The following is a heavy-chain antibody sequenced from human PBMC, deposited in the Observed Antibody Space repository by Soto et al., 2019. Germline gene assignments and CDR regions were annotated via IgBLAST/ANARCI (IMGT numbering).Heavy chain of an antibody. CDR1: GFTFSDYY. D-gene: IGHD3-22*01. J-gene: IGHJ4*02. CDR2: ISSSGSTI. Sequence: QVQLVESGGGLVKPGGSLRLSCAASGFTFSDYYMSWIRQAPGKGLEWVSYISSSGSTIYYADSVKGRFTISRDNAKNARYLQMNSLRAEDTAVYYCASSHLDYDSSGYPDYWGQGTLVTVSS. CDR3: ASSHLDYDSSGYPDY. V-gene: IGHV3-11*01.